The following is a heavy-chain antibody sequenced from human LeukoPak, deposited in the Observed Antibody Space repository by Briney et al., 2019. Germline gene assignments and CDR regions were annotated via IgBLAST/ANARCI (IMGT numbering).Heavy chain of an antibody. D-gene: IGHD3-10*01. J-gene: IGHJ4*02. Sequence: ASVKVSCKASGYTFTSYGISWVRQAPGQGLEWMGWISAYNGNTNYAQKLQGRVTMTTDTSTSTAYMELRSLRSDDTAVYYCARDGLEITMVRGRPYYFDYWGQGTLVTVSS. CDR1: GYTFTSYG. CDR2: ISAYNGNT. V-gene: IGHV1-18*01. CDR3: ARDGLEITMVRGRPYYFDY.